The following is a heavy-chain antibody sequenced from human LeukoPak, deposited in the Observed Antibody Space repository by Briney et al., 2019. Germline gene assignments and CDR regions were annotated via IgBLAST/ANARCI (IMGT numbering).Heavy chain of an antibody. V-gene: IGHV3-23*01. CDR3: ARVTYGSGTYGAFDY. Sequence: GGTLRLSCAASGFTFSSHGMSWVRQAPGKGLEWVSTISGSGDNTYYADSVKGRFTISRDNSKNTLYLQMNSLRAEDTAVYYCARVTYGSGTYGAFDYWGQGALVTVSS. D-gene: IGHD3-10*01. CDR2: ISGSGDNT. CDR1: GFTFSSHG. J-gene: IGHJ4*02.